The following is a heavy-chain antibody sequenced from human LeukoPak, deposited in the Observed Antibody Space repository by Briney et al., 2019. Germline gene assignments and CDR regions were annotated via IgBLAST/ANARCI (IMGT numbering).Heavy chain of an antibody. CDR3: AKTDSSGSLTYFDF. Sequence: GGSLRLSCAASGFTFSSYAITWVRQAPGKGLEWVSGITNSGGSKYYGDSVKGRFTISRDSSKNTVYLQMNSLRAEDTAVYYCAKTDSSGSLTYFDFWGQGTLITVSS. CDR1: GFTFSSYA. V-gene: IGHV3-23*01. J-gene: IGHJ4*02. CDR2: ITNSGGSK. D-gene: IGHD3-22*01.